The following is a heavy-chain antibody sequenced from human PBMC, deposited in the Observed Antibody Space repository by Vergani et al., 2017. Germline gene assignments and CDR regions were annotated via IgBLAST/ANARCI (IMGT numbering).Heavy chain of an antibody. CDR1: GFSFSGYG. J-gene: IGHJ5*01. CDR2: IKSDGSIT. V-gene: IGHV3-74*01. Sequence: EVQLVESGGGLIHPGGSLRLSCEGSGFSFSGYGMHWVRQSPEKGLVWVSRIKSDGSITNYADSVKGRFTISRDNAKNTLYLEMNSLRGDDTAIYYCVRARCSGPCFMSNWFDSWGQGTLVTVSS. D-gene: IGHD5-12*01. CDR3: VRARCSGPCFMSNWFDS.